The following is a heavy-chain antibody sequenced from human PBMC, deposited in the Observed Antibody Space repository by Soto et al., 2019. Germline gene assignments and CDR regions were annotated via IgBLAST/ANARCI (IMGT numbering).Heavy chain of an antibody. J-gene: IGHJ4*02. Sequence: PGGSLRLSCAASGFTSRGYEMNWVRQAPGKVLEWVSYISSSASTIYYADSVKGRCTISRDNAKHSLYLQMTSLRAEDTAVYYCARGGHSYDTSVYYPDYWGQGTLVTVSS. D-gene: IGHD3-22*01. CDR1: GFTSRGYE. V-gene: IGHV3-48*03. CDR3: ARGGHSYDTSVYYPDY. CDR2: ISSSASTI.